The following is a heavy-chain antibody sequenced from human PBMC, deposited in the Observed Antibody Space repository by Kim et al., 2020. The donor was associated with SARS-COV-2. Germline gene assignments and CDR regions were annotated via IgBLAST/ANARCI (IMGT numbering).Heavy chain of an antibody. CDR1: GFRFDEYD. D-gene: IGHD2-2*01. CDR2: ISADGVST. V-gene: IGHV3-43*02. Sequence: GGSLRLSCGASGFRFDEYDMNWVRQAPGKGLEWVSLISADGVSTYYADSVKGRFTISRDNNRNSLYLQMSSLRSEDTALYFCAKDVCSSTSCPYYYYYGMDVWGQGTTVIVSS. CDR3: AKDVCSSTSCPYYYYYGMDV. J-gene: IGHJ6*02.